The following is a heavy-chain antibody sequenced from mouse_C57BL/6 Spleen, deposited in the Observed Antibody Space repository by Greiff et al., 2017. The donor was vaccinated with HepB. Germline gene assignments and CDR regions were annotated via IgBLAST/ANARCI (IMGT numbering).Heavy chain of an antibody. D-gene: IGHD2-2*01. J-gene: IGHJ2*01. V-gene: IGHV3-6*01. CDR1: GYSITSGYY. Sequence: DVQLQESGPGLVKPSQSLSPTCSVTGYSITSGYYWNWIRQFPGNKLEWMGYISYDGSNNYNPSLKNRISITRDTSKNQFFLKLNSVTTEDTATYYCAVDVSWLRRGLYYFDYWGQGTTLTVSS. CDR3: AVDVSWLRRGLYYFDY. CDR2: ISYDGSN.